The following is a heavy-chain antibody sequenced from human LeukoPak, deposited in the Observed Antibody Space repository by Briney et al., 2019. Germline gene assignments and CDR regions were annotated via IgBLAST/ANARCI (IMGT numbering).Heavy chain of an antibody. Sequence: GGSLRLSCAASGFTFSSYAMSWVRPAPGKGLEWVSVIYSGGSTYYADSVKGRFTISRDNSKSTLYLQMNSLRAEDTAVYYCARAVGATDEYYFDYWGQGTLVTVSS. D-gene: IGHD1-26*01. CDR2: IYSGGST. CDR1: GFTFSSYA. V-gene: IGHV3-66*01. CDR3: ARAVGATDEYYFDY. J-gene: IGHJ4*02.